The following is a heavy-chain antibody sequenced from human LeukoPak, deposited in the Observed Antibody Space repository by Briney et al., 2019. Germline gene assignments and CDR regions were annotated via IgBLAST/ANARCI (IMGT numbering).Heavy chain of an antibody. CDR1: GFXFSSYA. CDR3: AKEDSYYFDY. V-gene: IGHV3-23*01. CDR2: ISGRVGST. J-gene: IGHJ4*02. D-gene: IGHD3/OR15-3a*01. Sequence: GGSLRLSCVASGFXFSSYAMSWVRQAPGKGLEWVSSISGRVGSTYYADSIKGRFTISRDNSKNTLFLQMNSLRAEDTAVYYCAKEDSYYFDYWGQGALVTVSS.